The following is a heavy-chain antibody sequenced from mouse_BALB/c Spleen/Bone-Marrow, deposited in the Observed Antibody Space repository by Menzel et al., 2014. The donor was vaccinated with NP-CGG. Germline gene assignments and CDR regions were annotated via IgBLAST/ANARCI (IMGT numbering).Heavy chain of an antibody. Sequence: QVQLQQSGAELVRPGVSVKISCKGSGYTFTDFAIHWVKQSHTKSLEWIGVISPYYVDGGYNQKFKGKATMTIDRSSSIAYMELARPTSEDSAIYYCARGGASGLYYYAMGYWGQGTSVTVSS. CDR3: ARGGASGLYYYAMGY. J-gene: IGHJ4*01. V-gene: IGHV1S137*01. CDR2: ISPYYVDG. D-gene: IGHD3-1*01. CDR1: GYTFTDFA.